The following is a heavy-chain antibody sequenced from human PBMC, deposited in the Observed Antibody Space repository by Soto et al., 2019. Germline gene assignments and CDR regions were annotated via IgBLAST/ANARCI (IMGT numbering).Heavy chain of an antibody. Sequence: SETLSLTCAVYGGSFSGYYWNWIRQPPGKGLEWIGEINHSGSTNYNPSLKSRVTISVDTSKDQFSLKLSSVTAADTAVYFCARESREVSSSRGLDVWGQGTTVTVSS. CDR3: ARESREVSSSRGLDV. V-gene: IGHV4-34*01. D-gene: IGHD1-26*01. CDR2: INHSGST. CDR1: GGSFSGYY. J-gene: IGHJ6*02.